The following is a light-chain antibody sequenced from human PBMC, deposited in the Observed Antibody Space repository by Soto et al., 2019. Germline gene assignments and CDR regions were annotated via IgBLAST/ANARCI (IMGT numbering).Light chain of an antibody. V-gene: IGKV3D-15*02. Sequence: EIVMTQSPATLSVSPGERATLSCRASQSVNIHLAWYQQKPGQAPRLLIYGASARATGIPAKFSGSGSGTEFTLTISSLQSEDFAVSYCQQYDTSPRTFG. J-gene: IGKJ1*01. CDR1: QSVNIH. CDR2: GAS. CDR3: QQYDTSPRT.